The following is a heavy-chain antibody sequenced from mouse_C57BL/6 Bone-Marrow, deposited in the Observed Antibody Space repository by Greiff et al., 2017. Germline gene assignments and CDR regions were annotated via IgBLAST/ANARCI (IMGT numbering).Heavy chain of an antibody. CDR3: ASPAYYSNYVNYYAMDY. V-gene: IGHV1-53*01. D-gene: IGHD2-5*01. CDR2: INPSNGGT. CDR1: GYTFTSYW. Sequence: QVQLKQPGTELVKPGASVKLSCKASGYTFTSYWMHWVKQRPGQGLEWIGNINPSNGGTNYNEKFKSKATLTVDQSSSTAYMQLSILTSEDSAVYYCASPAYYSNYVNYYAMDYWGQGTSVTVSS. J-gene: IGHJ4*01.